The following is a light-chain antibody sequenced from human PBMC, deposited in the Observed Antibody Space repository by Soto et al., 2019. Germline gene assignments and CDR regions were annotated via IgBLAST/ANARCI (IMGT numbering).Light chain of an antibody. CDR3: SSYTTSRTRV. Sequence: QSVLTQPASVSGSPGQSITISCTGTSSDVGGYNYVSWYQQHPGKVPKLMIYEVNNRPSGVSNRFSGSKSGNTASLTISGLQAEDEADYYCSSYTTSRTRVFGTGTKVTVL. J-gene: IGLJ1*01. CDR2: EVN. V-gene: IGLV2-14*01. CDR1: SSDVGGYNY.